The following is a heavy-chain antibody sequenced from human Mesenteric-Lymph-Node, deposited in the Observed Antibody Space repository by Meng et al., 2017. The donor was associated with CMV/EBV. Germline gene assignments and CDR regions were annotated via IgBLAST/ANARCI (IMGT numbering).Heavy chain of an antibody. CDR2: INHSGST. Sequence: HVQLHKWGAGLLKPSETLSVTWAVYGGSFSGYYWNWIRQSPEKGLEWIGEINHSGSTTYNPSFTSRIIISVDTSTNQISLNMSSVTAADTAVYYCARGSSYDILTGYFDYWGQGALVTVSS. CDR3: ARGSSYDILTGYFDY. CDR1: GGSFSGYY. V-gene: IGHV4-34*01. J-gene: IGHJ4*02. D-gene: IGHD3-9*01.